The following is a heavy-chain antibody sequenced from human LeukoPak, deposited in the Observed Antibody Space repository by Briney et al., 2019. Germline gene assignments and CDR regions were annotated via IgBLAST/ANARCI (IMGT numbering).Heavy chain of an antibody. CDR2: IWYDGSNK. CDR3: ARATGFEWLLIDY. J-gene: IGHJ4*02. D-gene: IGHD3-3*01. V-gene: IGHV3-33*01. CDR1: GFTFSSYG. Sequence: PGRSLRLSCAASGFTFSSYGMHWVRQAPGKGLEWVAVIWYDGSNKYYADSVKGRFTISRDNSKNTLYLQMNGLRAEDTAVYYCARATGFEWLLIDYWGQGTLVTVSS.